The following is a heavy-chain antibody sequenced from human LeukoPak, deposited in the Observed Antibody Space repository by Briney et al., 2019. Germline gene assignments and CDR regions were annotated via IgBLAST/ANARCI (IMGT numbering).Heavy chain of an antibody. J-gene: IGHJ4*02. CDR2: ISGSGAST. CDR1: GFSFNGYA. Sequence: GGSLRLSCAASGFSFNGYAMSWVRQAPGKGLEWVSSISGSGASTFYVDSVKGRFILSKDSSTNTLFLQMNSLRGEDTAVYYCAKGSRGYTHYYLGSWGQGTHVTVSS. D-gene: IGHD3-22*01. V-gene: IGHV3-23*01. CDR3: AKGSRGYTHYYLGS.